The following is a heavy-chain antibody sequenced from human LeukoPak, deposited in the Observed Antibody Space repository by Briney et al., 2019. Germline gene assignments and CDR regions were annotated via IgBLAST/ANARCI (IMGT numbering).Heavy chain of an antibody. V-gene: IGHV4-34*01. Sequence: PSETLSLTXAVYGGSFSGYYWSWIRQPPGKGLEWIGEINHSGSTNYNPSLKSRVTISVDTSKNQFSLKLSSVTAADTAVYYCARGNSYYDFWSGYYHPRQFDYWGQGTLVTVSS. CDR1: GGSFSGYY. D-gene: IGHD3-3*01. CDR2: INHSGST. J-gene: IGHJ4*02. CDR3: ARGNSYYDFWSGYYHPRQFDY.